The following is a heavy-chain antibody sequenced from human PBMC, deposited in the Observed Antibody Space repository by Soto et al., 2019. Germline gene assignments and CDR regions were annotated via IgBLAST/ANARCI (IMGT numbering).Heavy chain of an antibody. V-gene: IGHV4-31*03. Sequence: PSETLSLTCTVSGGSISSGGYYWSWIRQHPGKGLEWIGYIYYSGSTYYNPSLKSRVTISVDTSKNQFSPKLSSVTAADTAVYYCARGPYSSLDYWGQGTLVTVSS. CDR2: IYYSGST. CDR3: ARGPYSSLDY. J-gene: IGHJ4*02. CDR1: GGSISSGGYY. D-gene: IGHD6-19*01.